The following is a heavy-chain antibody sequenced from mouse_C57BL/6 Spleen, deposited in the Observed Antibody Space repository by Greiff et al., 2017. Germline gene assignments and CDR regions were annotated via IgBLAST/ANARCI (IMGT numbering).Heavy chain of an antibody. CDR3: ARYDYYYGSSPYAMDD. V-gene: IGHV1-55*01. J-gene: IGHJ4*01. CDR1: GYTFTSYW. CDR2: IYPGSGST. D-gene: IGHD1-1*01. Sequence: QVQLKQPGAELVKPGASVKMSCKASGYTFTSYWITWVKQRPGQGLEWIGDIYPGSGSTNYNEKFKSKATLTVDTSSSTAYMQLSSLTSEDSAVYYCARYDYYYGSSPYAMDDWGQGTSVTVSS.